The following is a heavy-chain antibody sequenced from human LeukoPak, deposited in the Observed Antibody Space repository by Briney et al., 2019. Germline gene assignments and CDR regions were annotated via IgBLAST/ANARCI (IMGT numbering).Heavy chain of an antibody. CDR1: GLSFSNYG. CDR2: IWYDESNE. Sequence: PGGSLRLSCEASGLSFSNYGMHWVRQAPGKGLEWVAVIWYDESNEYYADSVKGRFIISRNNSKNTLYLEMSSLRAEDTAVYYCAREQSVFDNWLDPWGQGTLVTVSS. J-gene: IGHJ5*02. CDR3: AREQSVFDNWLDP. V-gene: IGHV3-33*01. D-gene: IGHD6-19*01.